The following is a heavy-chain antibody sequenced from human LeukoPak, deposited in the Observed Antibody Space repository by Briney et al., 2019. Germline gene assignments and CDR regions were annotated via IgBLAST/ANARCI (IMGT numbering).Heavy chain of an antibody. D-gene: IGHD6-13*01. V-gene: IGHV3-20*04. Sequence: PGGSLRLSCAASGFTFDDYGMSWVRQAPGKGLEWVSGINWNGGSTGYADSVKGRFTISRDNAKNSLYLQMNSLRAEDTALYYCARDQPYPAWQQLARPIDYWGQGTLVTVSS. CDR1: GFTFDDYG. J-gene: IGHJ4*02. CDR3: ARDQPYPAWQQLARPIDY. CDR2: INWNGGST.